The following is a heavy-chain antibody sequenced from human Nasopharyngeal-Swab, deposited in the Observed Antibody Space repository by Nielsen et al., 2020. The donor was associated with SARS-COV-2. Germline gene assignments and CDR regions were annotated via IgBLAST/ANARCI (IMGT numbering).Heavy chain of an antibody. CDR2: VVPEDGEP. CDR3: ASGGSGVFGVVIYAFDI. V-gene: IGHV1-24*01. D-gene: IGHD3-3*01. J-gene: IGHJ3*02. Sequence: SVKVPCKVSGYTLTVLPIHWVRQAPGKGLEGMGTVVPEDGEPIYAQNFQGRVTMTEDTSTYTAYLELSSLRSEDTAVYYCASGGSGVFGVVIYAFDIWGPGTLVTVSS. CDR1: GYTLTVLP.